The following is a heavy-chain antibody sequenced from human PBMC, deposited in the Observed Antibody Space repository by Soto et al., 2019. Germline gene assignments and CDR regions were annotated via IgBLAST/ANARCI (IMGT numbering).Heavy chain of an antibody. J-gene: IGHJ3*01. CDR1: GFTFRCNY. CDR2: LYKVGLT. Sequence: PGGSLRLSCAASGFTFRCNYMSWVRQAPGKGLEWVSHLYKVGLTYYADSVKGRFTISRDDSKNTVYLQMNSLRAEDTAVYYCVRGWSLHYNYGDAFDVWGRGTMVTVSS. CDR3: VRGWSLHYNYGDAFDV. V-gene: IGHV3-53*01. D-gene: IGHD1-1*01.